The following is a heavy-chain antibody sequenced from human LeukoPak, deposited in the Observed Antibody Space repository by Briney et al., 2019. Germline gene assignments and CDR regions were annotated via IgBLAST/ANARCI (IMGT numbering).Heavy chain of an antibody. CDR3: ARDKQLVRRPGPIDY. Sequence: GASVKVSCKASGYTFTGYYMHWVRQAPGQGLEWMGRINPNSSGTNYAQKFQGRVTMTRDTSISTAYMELSRLRSDDTAVYYCARDKQLVRRPGPIDYWGQGTLVTVSS. CDR1: GYTFTGYY. D-gene: IGHD6-6*01. V-gene: IGHV1-2*06. CDR2: INPNSSGT. J-gene: IGHJ4*02.